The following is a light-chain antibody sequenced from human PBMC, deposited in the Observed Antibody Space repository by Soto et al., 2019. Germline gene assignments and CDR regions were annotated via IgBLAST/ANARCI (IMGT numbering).Light chain of an antibody. J-gene: IGLJ2*01. Sequence: QSALTQTASVSGSPGQSITISCTGTSSDVGTYNYVSWYQQHAGKVPKLMIYDVSNRPSGVSDRFSGSKSGNTASLTISGLQAEDEADYYCTSYTSSSTLVFGGGTKLTVL. CDR1: SSDVGTYNY. CDR2: DVS. V-gene: IGLV2-14*01. CDR3: TSYTSSSTLV.